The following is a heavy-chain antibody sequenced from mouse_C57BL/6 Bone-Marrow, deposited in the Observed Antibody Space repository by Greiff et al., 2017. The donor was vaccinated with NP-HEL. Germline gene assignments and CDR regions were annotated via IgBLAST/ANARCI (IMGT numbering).Heavy chain of an antibody. CDR2: IYPGGGYT. D-gene: IGHD2-5*01. Sequence: QVQLQQPGTELVKPGASVKLSCKASGYTFTSYWMHWVKQRPGHGLEWIGDIYPGGGYTNYNEKFKGKATLTADKSSSTAYMQFSSLTSEDSAIYYCARGRYYSNYEGTWFAYWGQGTLVTVSA. CDR1: GYTFTSYW. CDR3: ARGRYYSNYEGTWFAY. V-gene: IGHV1-53*01. J-gene: IGHJ3*01.